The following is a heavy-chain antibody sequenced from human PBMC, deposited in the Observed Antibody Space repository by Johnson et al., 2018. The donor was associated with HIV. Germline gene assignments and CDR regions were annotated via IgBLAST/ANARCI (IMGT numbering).Heavy chain of an antibody. D-gene: IGHD3-22*01. J-gene: IGHJ3*02. V-gene: IGHV3-30-3*01. CDR3: AREGDSSGMVFLDAFDI. CDR2: ISYDGSNK. CDR1: GVTFSTYA. Sequence: QVQLLESGGGVVQPGRSLRLSCAASGVTFSTYAMHWVRQAPGKGLEWVAVISYDGSNKYYADSVKGRFTISRDNSKNTLYLQMNSLRAEDTAVYYCAREGDSSGMVFLDAFDIWGQGTMVTVSS.